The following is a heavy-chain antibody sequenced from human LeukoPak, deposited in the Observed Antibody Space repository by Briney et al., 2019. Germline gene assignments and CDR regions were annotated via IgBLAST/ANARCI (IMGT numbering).Heavy chain of an antibody. J-gene: IGHJ4*02. CDR2: ISSDSSNI. Sequence: GGSLRLSCAASGFTFSGYSMNWVRQAPGKGLEWVSYISSDSSNIYYADSVRGRFAIPRDNARNSLYLQMDSLRAEDTAEYYCARGRQGHHHDYWGQGTLVTVSS. CDR3: ARGRQGHHHDY. CDR1: GFTFSGYS. V-gene: IGHV3-48*01.